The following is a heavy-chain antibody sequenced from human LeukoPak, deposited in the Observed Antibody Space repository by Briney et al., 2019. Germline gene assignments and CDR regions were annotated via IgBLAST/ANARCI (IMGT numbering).Heavy chain of an antibody. Sequence: PGGSLRLSCAASAFGFNTYAMSWVRQAPGKGLEWVSVISGSGGTTDYADSVKGRFTISRDNSNNTLYLQMNSLRGEDTAVYYCAKGGYRAYCSSRNCQNWFDPWGQGTLVTVSS. CDR3: AKGGYRAYCSSRNCQNWFDP. CDR1: AFGFNTYA. J-gene: IGHJ5*02. CDR2: ISGSGGTT. V-gene: IGHV3-23*01. D-gene: IGHD2-2*01.